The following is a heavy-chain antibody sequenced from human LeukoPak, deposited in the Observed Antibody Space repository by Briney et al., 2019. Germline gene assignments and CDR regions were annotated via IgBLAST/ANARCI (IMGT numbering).Heavy chain of an antibody. Sequence: ASVKVSCKAYGYTFTSYGISWVRQAPGQGLEWMGWISAYNGNTNYAQKLQGRVTMTTDTSTSTAYMELRSLRSDDSAVYYCARDLGDIVVVPSAFTLPWGQGTLVTVSS. V-gene: IGHV1-18*01. D-gene: IGHD2-2*01. CDR1: GYTFTSYG. CDR3: ARDLGDIVVVPSAFTLP. CDR2: ISAYNGNT. J-gene: IGHJ5*02.